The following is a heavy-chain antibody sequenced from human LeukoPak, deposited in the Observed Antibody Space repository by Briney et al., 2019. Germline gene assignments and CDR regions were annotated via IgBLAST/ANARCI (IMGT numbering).Heavy chain of an antibody. D-gene: IGHD3-10*01. Sequence: PGGSLRLSCAASGFTFSSYAMHWVRQAPGKGLEWVAVISYDGSNKYYADSVKGRFTISRDNSKNTLYLQMNSLRAEDTAVYYCASITAMMVRGPDFDYWGQGTLVTVSS. V-gene: IGHV3-30-3*01. CDR1: GFTFSSYA. J-gene: IGHJ4*02. CDR3: ASITAMMVRGPDFDY. CDR2: ISYDGSNK.